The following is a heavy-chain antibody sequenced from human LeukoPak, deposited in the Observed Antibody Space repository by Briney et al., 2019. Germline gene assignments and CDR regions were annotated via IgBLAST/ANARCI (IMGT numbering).Heavy chain of an antibody. V-gene: IGHV3-23*01. CDR2: ISDSAATT. J-gene: IGHJ4*02. CDR3: AKGGRAVSTTYYFDY. CDR1: GFTFSSYA. D-gene: IGHD4-11*01. Sequence: GGSLRLSCAASGFTFSSYAMTWVRQAPGKGLEWVSIISDSAATTFYADSVKGRFTISGDNSKNTLYLQVNSLRAEDTAVYYCAKGGRAVSTTYYFDYWGQGTLVTVSS.